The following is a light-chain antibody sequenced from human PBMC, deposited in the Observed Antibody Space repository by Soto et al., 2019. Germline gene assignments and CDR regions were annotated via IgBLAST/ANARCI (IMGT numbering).Light chain of an antibody. CDR3: QQYYSTPWT. CDR2: WAS. Sequence: DIVMTQSPDSLAVSLGARATINGKSSQSVLYSADNKHYLAWYQQKPGQPPKLLIYWASTRESGVPGRFSGSGSGTDFTLTISSLQAEDVAVYYCQQYYSTPWTFGQGTNVEIK. J-gene: IGKJ1*01. CDR1: QSVLYSADNKHY. V-gene: IGKV4-1*01.